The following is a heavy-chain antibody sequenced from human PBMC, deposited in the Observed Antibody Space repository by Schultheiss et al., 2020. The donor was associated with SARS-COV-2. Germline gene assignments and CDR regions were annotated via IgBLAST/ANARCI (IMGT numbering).Heavy chain of an antibody. Sequence: GESLKISCAASGFTFSSYAMHWVRQAPGKGLEWVAVISYDGSNKYYADSVKGRFTISRDDSKNTLYLQMNSLRAGDTALYYCSRSNKVAYFDYWGQGTRVTVSS. D-gene: IGHD4-11*01. V-gene: IGHV3-30*04. CDR2: ISYDGSNK. J-gene: IGHJ4*02. CDR3: SRSNKVAYFDY. CDR1: GFTFSSYA.